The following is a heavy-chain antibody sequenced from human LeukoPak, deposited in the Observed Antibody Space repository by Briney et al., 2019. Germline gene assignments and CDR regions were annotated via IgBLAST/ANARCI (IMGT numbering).Heavy chain of an antibody. Sequence: GGSLTLSCAASGFTFSSYEMNWVRQAPGKGLEWVSAISGRSSHIYYGESVKGRFTISRDNAKNSLYLQMDSLGVEDTAVYYCGRAFPPLRTSSAGDLWGQGTLVIVSS. CDR3: GRAFPPLRTSSAGDL. J-gene: IGHJ1*01. V-gene: IGHV3-48*03. CDR2: ISGRSSHI. CDR1: GFTFSSYE. D-gene: IGHD3-16*01.